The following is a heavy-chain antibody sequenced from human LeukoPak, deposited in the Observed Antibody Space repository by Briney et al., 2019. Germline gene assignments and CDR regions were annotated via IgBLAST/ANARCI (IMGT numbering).Heavy chain of an antibody. J-gene: IGHJ5*02. V-gene: IGHV3-48*03. D-gene: IGHD3-22*01. CDR2: ISSSGSTI. CDR1: GFTFSSYE. Sequence: GGSLRLSCAASGFTFSSYEMNWVRQAPGKGLEWVSYISSSGSTIYYADSVKGRFTISRDNAKNSLYLQMNSLRAEDTAVYYCAGRMTYYYDSSGSNWFDPWGQGTLVTVSS. CDR3: AGRMTYYYDSSGSNWFDP.